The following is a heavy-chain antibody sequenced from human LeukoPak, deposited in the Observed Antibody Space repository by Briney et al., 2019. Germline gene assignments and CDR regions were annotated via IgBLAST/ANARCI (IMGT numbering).Heavy chain of an antibody. J-gene: IGHJ4*02. CDR3: ARGIFGVVIPAFDY. V-gene: IGHV3-9*01. Sequence: GGSLRLSCAASGFNFDDYAIHWVRQAPGKGLVWVSGITCNSGSIDYADSVKGRFTISRDNAKNFLYLQMNSLRAEDTALYYCARGIFGVVIPAFDYWGQGTLVTVSS. CDR2: ITCNSGSI. CDR1: GFNFDDYA. D-gene: IGHD3-3*01.